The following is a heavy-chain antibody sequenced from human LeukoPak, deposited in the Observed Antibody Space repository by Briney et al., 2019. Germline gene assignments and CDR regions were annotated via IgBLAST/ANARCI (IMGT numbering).Heavy chain of an antibody. CDR1: GYTFTSYG. Sequence: GSSVKVSCKASGYTFTSYGISWVRQAPGQGLEWMGWICAYNGNTNYAQKLQGRVTMTTDTSTSTAYMELRSLRSDDTAVYYCARNLRNYYDSSGPGDYWGQGTLVTVSS. V-gene: IGHV1-18*01. CDR2: ICAYNGNT. J-gene: IGHJ4*02. CDR3: ARNLRNYYDSSGPGDY. D-gene: IGHD3-22*01.